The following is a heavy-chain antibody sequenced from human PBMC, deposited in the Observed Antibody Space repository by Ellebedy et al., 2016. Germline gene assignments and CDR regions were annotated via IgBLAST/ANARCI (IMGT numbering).Heavy chain of an antibody. J-gene: IGHJ4*02. CDR3: ARYCSGGSCYYANDY. CDR1: GFTFSDYA. CDR2: ISGSGYST. Sequence: GESLKISXAVSGFTFSDYAMSWVRQAPGKGLEWVSAISGSGYSTFYAGSVEGRFTISKDDSKNMLFLQMYSLRAEDTAIYYCARYCSGGSCYYANDYWGQGTLVTVSS. V-gene: IGHV3-23*01. D-gene: IGHD2-15*01.